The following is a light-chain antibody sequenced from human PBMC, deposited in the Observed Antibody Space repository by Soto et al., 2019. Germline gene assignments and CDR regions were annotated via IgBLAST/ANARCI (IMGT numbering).Light chain of an antibody. J-gene: IGLJ2*01. V-gene: IGLV3-1*01. Sequence: YELTEPPSVSVSPGQTASITCSGDKLGDKYACWYQQKPGQSPVLVIYQDSKRPSGIPERFSGSNSGNTATLTISGTQAMDEADYYCQAWDSSPVVFGGGTKLTVL. CDR3: QAWDSSPVV. CDR1: KLGDKY. CDR2: QDS.